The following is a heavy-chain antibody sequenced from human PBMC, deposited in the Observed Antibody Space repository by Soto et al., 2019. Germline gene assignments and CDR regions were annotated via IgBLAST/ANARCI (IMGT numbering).Heavy chain of an antibody. CDR3: ARSINVAAAGTGWFDP. D-gene: IGHD6-13*01. CDR2: INPNSGGT. J-gene: IGHJ5*02. V-gene: IGHV1-2*04. Sequence: QVQLVQSGAEVKKPGASVKVSCKASGYTFTGYYMHWVRQAPGQGLEWMGWINPNSGGTNYAQKCQGWVTMTRDTSISTAYMELSRLRSDDTAVYYCARSINVAAAGTGWFDPWGQGTLVTVSS. CDR1: GYTFTGYY.